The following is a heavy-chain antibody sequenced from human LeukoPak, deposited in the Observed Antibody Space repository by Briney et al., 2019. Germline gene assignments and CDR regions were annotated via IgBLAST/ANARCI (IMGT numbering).Heavy chain of an antibody. V-gene: IGHV4-61*02. CDR2: RYTSGST. D-gene: IGHD4-17*01. Sequence: SQPLSLPCTVSGGSLSSGSYYWSWIRQPAGKGLEWIGRRYTSGSTNYNPSLKSRVTISVDTSKNQFSLKLSSVTAADTAVYYCARAPLDYGVDYWGQGTLVTVSS. CDR1: GGSLSSGSYY. CDR3: ARAPLDYGVDY. J-gene: IGHJ4*02.